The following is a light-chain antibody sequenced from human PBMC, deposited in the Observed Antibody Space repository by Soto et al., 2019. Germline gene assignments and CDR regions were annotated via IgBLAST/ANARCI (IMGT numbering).Light chain of an antibody. CDR3: QKYNSAPQT. J-gene: IGKJ1*01. Sequence: DVQMTQSPSSLSASVGDRVTITCRASQGIIDYLAWYQHKPGKAPELLIYAASTLHSGVPSRFSGSGSGTDFTLTISSVQPEDVATYYCQKYNSAPQTFGPGTKGEIK. V-gene: IGKV1-27*01. CDR1: QGIIDY. CDR2: AAS.